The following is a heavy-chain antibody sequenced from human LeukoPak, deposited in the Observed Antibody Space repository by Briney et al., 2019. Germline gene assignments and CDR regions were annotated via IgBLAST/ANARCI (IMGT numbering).Heavy chain of an antibody. Sequence: GGSLRLSCAASGFTFSSYSMNWVRQAPGKGLEWVSSISSGSSYIYYADSVKGRFTISRDNAKNSLYLQMNSLRAEDTAVYYCARASYYDIYLDYWGQGTLVTVSS. CDR2: ISSGSSYI. CDR3: ARASYYDIYLDY. D-gene: IGHD3-9*01. J-gene: IGHJ4*02. V-gene: IGHV3-21*01. CDR1: GFTFSSYS.